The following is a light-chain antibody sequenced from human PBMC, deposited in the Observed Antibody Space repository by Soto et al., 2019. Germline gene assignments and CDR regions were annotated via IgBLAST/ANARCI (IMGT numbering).Light chain of an antibody. CDR3: CSYAGSSTFLV. CDR2: EVS. V-gene: IGLV2-23*02. CDR1: SSDVGGYHF. J-gene: IGLJ2*01. Sequence: QSALTQPASVSGSPGQSITISCTGTSSDVGGYHFVSWYQQHPGKAPKLMISEVSKRPSGVSTRFSGSKSGNTASLTISGLQAEDEADYYCCSYAGSSTFLVFGGGTKLTVI.